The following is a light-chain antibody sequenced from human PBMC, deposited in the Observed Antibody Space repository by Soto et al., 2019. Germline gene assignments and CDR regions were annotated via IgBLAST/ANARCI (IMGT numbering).Light chain of an antibody. J-gene: IGKJ1*01. V-gene: IGKV3-15*01. Sequence: VMTQSPATLSVSPGETVSLSCRASQSVNNNVAWYQQRPGQSPRLLIYVAPTRATGIPARFSGSGFGTEFTFTITNLQSEDSAVYYCQQYNNRPPWTFGQGTKV. CDR1: QSVNNN. CDR2: VAP. CDR3: QQYNNRPPWT.